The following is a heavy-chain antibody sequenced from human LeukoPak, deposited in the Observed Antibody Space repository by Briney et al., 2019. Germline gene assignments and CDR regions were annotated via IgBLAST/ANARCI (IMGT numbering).Heavy chain of an antibody. CDR2: IYYSGST. CDR3: ARDWGYSSGWSDGLDI. V-gene: IGHV4-39*02. Sequence: SETLSLTCTVSGGSISSSSYYWGWIRQPPGKGLEWIGNIYYSGSTYYSPSLNSRLTISVDTSKNQFSLKLSSVTAADTAVYYCARDWGYSSGWSDGLDIWGQGTMVTVSS. D-gene: IGHD6-19*01. CDR1: GGSISSSSYY. J-gene: IGHJ3*02.